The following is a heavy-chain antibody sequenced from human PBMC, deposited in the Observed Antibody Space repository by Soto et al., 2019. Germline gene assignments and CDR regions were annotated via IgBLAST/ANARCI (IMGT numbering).Heavy chain of an antibody. J-gene: IGHJ4*02. V-gene: IGHV3-33*08. CDR1: GFTFSYYG. CDR2: MHTGGNEK. CDR3: ARDADTTGHYSHFDL. Sequence: QVQLVESGGGVVQPGGSLRLSCAASGFTFSYYGFHWVRQAPGKGLEWVAVMHTGGNEKYYVDSVKGRVTVSRDDSRNMVYLEMRGLRAEVTAEYFCARDADTTGHYSHFDLWGRGALVAVS. D-gene: IGHD3-9*01.